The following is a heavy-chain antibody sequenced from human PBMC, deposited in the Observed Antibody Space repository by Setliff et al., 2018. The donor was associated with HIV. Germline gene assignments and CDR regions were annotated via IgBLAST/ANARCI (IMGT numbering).Heavy chain of an antibody. CDR1: GGSISSGSYY. CDR2: IHASGNT. CDR3: ARRGLVGAPTSFGFDY. D-gene: IGHD1-26*01. V-gene: IGHV4-61*09. J-gene: IGHJ4*02. Sequence: SETLSLTCTVSGGSISSGSYYWSWIRQPAGKGLEWIGHIHASGNTNYNPSLKSRVIISVDTSKNQFSLKLSSVTAADTAAYYCARRGLVGAPTSFGFDYWGQGTLVTVSS.